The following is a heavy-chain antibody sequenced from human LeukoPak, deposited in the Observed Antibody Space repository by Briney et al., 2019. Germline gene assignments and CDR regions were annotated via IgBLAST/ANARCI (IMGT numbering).Heavy chain of an antibody. Sequence: SQTLSLTCAISGDSVSSANTAWNWIRQSPSRGLEWLGRTYYRSKWYTDYAVSVKSRLTINPDTSKNQFSLHLNSLSPEDTAVYYCARGWGLDFWGQGTLVTVSS. D-gene: IGHD7-27*01. J-gene: IGHJ4*02. CDR1: GDSVSSANTA. CDR3: ARGWGLDF. V-gene: IGHV6-1*01. CDR2: TYYRSKWYT.